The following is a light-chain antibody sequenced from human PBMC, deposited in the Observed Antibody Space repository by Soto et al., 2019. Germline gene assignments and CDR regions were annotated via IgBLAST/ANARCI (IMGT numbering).Light chain of an antibody. J-gene: IGLJ2*01. CDR2: DVS. CDR3: SSYTSSSTRV. V-gene: IGLV2-14*01. Sequence: QSALTQPASVSGSPGQSITISCTGTSSDVGGYNYVSWYQQHPGKAPKLMIYDVSNRPSGVSNRFSGSKSGNTASLTISGLQAEDEADYYCSSYTSSSTRVFGGEIKLTVL. CDR1: SSDVGGYNY.